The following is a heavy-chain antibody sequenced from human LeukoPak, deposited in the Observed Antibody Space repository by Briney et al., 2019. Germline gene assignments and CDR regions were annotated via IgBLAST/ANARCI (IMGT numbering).Heavy chain of an antibody. Sequence: GGSLRLSCAASGFTFDDYAMHWVRQAPGKGLEWVSLISGDGGSTYYADSVKGRFTISRDNSKNSLYLQMNSQRTEDTALYYCAKGYSYGYWFDYWGQGTLVTVSS. CDR2: ISGDGGST. J-gene: IGHJ4*02. CDR1: GFTFDDYA. CDR3: AKGYSYGYWFDY. D-gene: IGHD5-18*01. V-gene: IGHV3-43*02.